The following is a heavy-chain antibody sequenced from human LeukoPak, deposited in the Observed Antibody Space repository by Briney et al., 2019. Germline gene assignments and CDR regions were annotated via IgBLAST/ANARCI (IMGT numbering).Heavy chain of an antibody. CDR1: GFTFSSYA. Sequence: GGSLRLSCAASGFTFSSYAMSWVRQAPGKGLEWVSAISGSGGSTYYADSVKGRFTISRDNSKNTLYLQMNSLSAEDTAVYYCAKPEGEVVTPYDAFDIWGQGTMVTVSS. CDR2: ISGSGGST. D-gene: IGHD2-15*01. J-gene: IGHJ3*02. CDR3: AKPEGEVVTPYDAFDI. V-gene: IGHV3-23*01.